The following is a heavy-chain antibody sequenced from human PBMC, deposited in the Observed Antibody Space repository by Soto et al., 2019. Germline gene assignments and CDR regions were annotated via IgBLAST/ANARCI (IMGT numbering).Heavy chain of an antibody. Sequence: QLQLQESGPGLVKPSETLSLTCSVSGGSISSSSFYWGWIRQPPGKGLAWIGSIFHSGHTYYNPSLKSRVPMSGDTSKNQFSLKLSSVTAADTAVYYCARLYYYGSGSYIPDYWGQGALVTVSS. CDR2: IFHSGHT. D-gene: IGHD3-10*01. V-gene: IGHV4-39*01. CDR3: ARLYYYGSGSYIPDY. J-gene: IGHJ4*02. CDR1: GGSISSSSFY.